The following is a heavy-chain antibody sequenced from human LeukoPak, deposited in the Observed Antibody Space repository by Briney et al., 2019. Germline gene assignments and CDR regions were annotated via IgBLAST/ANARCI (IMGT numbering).Heavy chain of an antibody. CDR3: AKDHYYDSSGPHY. Sequence: GGSLRLSCAASGFTFSNYGMHWVRQAPGKGLEWVAVISYDRSNKYYEDSVKGRFTISRDTSKNTLYLQMNSLRAEDTAVYFCAKDHYYDSSGPHYWGQGTLVTVSS. J-gene: IGHJ4*02. V-gene: IGHV3-30*18. CDR1: GFTFSNYG. CDR2: ISYDRSNK. D-gene: IGHD3-22*01.